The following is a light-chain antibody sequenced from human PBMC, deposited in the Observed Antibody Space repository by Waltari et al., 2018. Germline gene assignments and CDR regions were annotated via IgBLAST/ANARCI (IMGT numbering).Light chain of an antibody. J-gene: IGLJ3*02. CDR2: VNSDGSH. Sequence: QLVLTQSPSASASLGASVKLTCTLSSGHSSNIIAWLQQQPGKGPRYLMQVNSDGSHRKGVEIPDRFSGSSSGAERYLTISSLQSEDEADYYCGTGGHGTWVFGGGTKLTVL. CDR3: GTGGHGTWV. CDR1: SGHSSNI. V-gene: IGLV4-69*01.